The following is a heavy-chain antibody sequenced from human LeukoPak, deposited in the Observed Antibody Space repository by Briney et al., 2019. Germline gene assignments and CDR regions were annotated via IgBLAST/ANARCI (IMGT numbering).Heavy chain of an antibody. J-gene: IGHJ4*02. V-gene: IGHV3-7*03. Sequence: GGSLRLSCAASGFSFKDYWMSWVRQAPGKGLEWVADITPDGSGKTYVDSVKGRFTISRDNAKNSLYLQMNSLRAEDTALYYCAKDYGTDCSSTSCYIDYWGQGTLVTVSS. D-gene: IGHD2-2*02. CDR1: GFSFKDYW. CDR3: AKDYGTDCSSTSCYIDY. CDR2: ITPDGSGK.